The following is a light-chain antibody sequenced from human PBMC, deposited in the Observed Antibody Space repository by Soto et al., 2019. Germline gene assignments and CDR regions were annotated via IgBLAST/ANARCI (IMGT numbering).Light chain of an antibody. J-gene: IGLJ3*02. Sequence: QSALTQPRSVSGSPGQSVTISSTGTSSDVGGYNFVSWYQHHPGKAPKFMIYDVSKRPSGVPDRFSGSKSGNTASLTISGLQAEDEADYYGCSYAGSYTWVFGGGTKLTVL. V-gene: IGLV2-11*01. CDR1: SSDVGGYNF. CDR2: DVS. CDR3: CSYAGSYTWV.